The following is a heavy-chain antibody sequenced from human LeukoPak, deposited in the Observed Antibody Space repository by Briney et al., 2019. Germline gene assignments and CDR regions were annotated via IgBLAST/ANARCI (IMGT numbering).Heavy chain of an antibody. D-gene: IGHD2-2*01. Sequence: GGSLRLSCTVSGFTVSSNSMSWVRQAPGKGLEWVSFIYSGSTHYSDSVKGRFTISRDNSKNTLYLQMNSLRAEDTAVYYCATHAGNIVVVPAAFDYWGQGTLVTVSS. CDR3: ATHAGNIVVVPAAFDY. CDR2: IYSGST. V-gene: IGHV3-53*01. J-gene: IGHJ4*02. CDR1: GFTVSSNS.